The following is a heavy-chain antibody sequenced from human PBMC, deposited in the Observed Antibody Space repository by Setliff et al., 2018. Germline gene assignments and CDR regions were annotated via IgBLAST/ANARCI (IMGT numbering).Heavy chain of an antibody. V-gene: IGHV4-61*02. D-gene: IGHD2-8*01. CDR2: IYTDGTT. CDR1: GASLRSGSNY. CDR3: AKEHVVISFVTNTHHHYGMDV. Sequence: SETLSLTCTVSGASLRSGSNYWGWFRQPAGKGLEWIGRIYTDGTTNYNPSLKSRVSIAADTSMNHFSLRMTSVSAADTAVYYCAKEHVVISFVTNTHHHYGMDVWGQGATVTVSS. J-gene: IGHJ6*02.